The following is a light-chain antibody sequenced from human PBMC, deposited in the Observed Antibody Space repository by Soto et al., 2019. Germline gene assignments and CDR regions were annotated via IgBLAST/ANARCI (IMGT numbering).Light chain of an antibody. Sequence: EVVMTQSPATLSVAPGERATLSCRASQSIGDYLAWYQHKPGQAPRLLIYGALTSATGIPARFAGSGSETDFTLTISSLQSEDFAIYYCQQYSSWVVTFGQGTRL. CDR2: GAL. V-gene: IGKV3-15*01. CDR3: QQYSSWVVT. J-gene: IGKJ5*01. CDR1: QSIGDY.